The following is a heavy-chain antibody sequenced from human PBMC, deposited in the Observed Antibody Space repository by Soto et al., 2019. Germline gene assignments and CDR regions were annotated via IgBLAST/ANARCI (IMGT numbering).Heavy chain of an antibody. CDR1: GGSIKDSRYY. V-gene: IGHV4-39*01. CDR2: IYYSGTT. D-gene: IGHD1-1*01. J-gene: IGHJ4*02. CDR3: ARRLATTGVYFDS. Sequence: QLQLQESGPGLVKPSETLSLTCTVSGGSIKDSRYYWGWIRQPPGNGLEWIGNIYYSGTTHYNPSLNSRVTISVDTSKNQFSLNLNSVTAADSSLYFCARRLATTGVYFDSWGQGALVIVSS.